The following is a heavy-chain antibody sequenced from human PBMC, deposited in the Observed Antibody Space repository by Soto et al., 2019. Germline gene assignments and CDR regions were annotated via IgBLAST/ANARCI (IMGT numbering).Heavy chain of an antibody. Sequence: EVQLLESGGALVQPGGSLRLSCAASGFTFSSYAMSWVRQAPGKGLEWVSLISGSGGGTYYADSVKGRFTISRDNAKNTLYLQMNSLRAADTAVFYCAKHLNNGSADYWGQGTLVTVSS. V-gene: IGHV3-23*01. CDR1: GFTFSSYA. CDR3: AKHLNNGSADY. CDR2: ISGSGGGT. D-gene: IGHD2-8*01. J-gene: IGHJ4*02.